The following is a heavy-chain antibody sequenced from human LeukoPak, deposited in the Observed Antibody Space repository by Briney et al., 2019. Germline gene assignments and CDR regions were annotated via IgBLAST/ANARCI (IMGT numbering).Heavy chain of an antibody. V-gene: IGHV3-23*01. J-gene: IGHJ4*02. CDR1: GFTFSSYA. D-gene: IGHD2-21*01. Sequence: PGGSLRLSCAASGFTFSSYAMSWGRQAPGKGLGWVSAISVRGGSTYYAGSVKGRFTISRANSKNTLYLQMNRLRAEDTAVYYCAKFLPTHIVVANYYFDYWGQGTLVTVSS. CDR3: AKFLPTHIVVANYYFDY. CDR2: ISVRGGST.